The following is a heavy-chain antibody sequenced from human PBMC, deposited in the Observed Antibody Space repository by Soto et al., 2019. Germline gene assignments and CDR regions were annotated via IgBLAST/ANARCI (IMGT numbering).Heavy chain of an antibody. CDR1: GFTFSDYY. V-gene: IGHV3-11*01. Sequence: QVQLVESGGGLVKPGGSLRLSCAASGFTFSDYYMSWIRQAPGKGLEWVSYISNSGRTLYYADSMKGRFTLSRENAKNSLYLQMNSLRSEDTAVYYCARDLVAVSGGVYSSSSGGYFFDFWGQGTLVTVSS. D-gene: IGHD6-6*01. CDR3: ARDLVAVSGGVYSSSSGGYFFDF. J-gene: IGHJ4*02. CDR2: ISNSGRTL.